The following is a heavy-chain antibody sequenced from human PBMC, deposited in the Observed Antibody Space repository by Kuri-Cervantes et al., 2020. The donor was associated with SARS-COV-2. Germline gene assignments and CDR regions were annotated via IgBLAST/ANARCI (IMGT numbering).Heavy chain of an antibody. V-gene: IGHV1-69*04. Sequence: SVKVSCKASGGTFSSYAISWVRQAPGQGLEWRGRIIPILGIANYAQKFQDRVTLTRDTSTSTAYMELSRLTSEDTAVYYGARSTPTSGLPLTYSYAVDVWGQGTTVTVSS. J-gene: IGHJ6*02. CDR1: GGTFSSYA. D-gene: IGHD2-15*01. CDR2: IIPILGIA. CDR3: ARSTPTSGLPLTYSYAVDV.